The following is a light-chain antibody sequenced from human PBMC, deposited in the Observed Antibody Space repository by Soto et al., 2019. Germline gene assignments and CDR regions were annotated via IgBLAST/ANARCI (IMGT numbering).Light chain of an antibody. J-gene: IGKJ1*01. CDR1: QSVSSSD. CDR3: QHHRRPPRT. V-gene: IGKV3D-20*01. Sequence: EILLTQSPATLSWSAGERATLSCRASQSVSSSDIAWYQQKPGLAPSLLIYDASSRATGTPDRFSGSGSGADFTLTIGRLEPEEFAAYYCQHHRRPPRTFGKGTKVEIK. CDR2: DAS.